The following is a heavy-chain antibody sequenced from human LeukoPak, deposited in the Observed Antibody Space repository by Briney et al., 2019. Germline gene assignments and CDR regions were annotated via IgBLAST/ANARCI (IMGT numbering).Heavy chain of an antibody. CDR3: ARDFHRRYYDSSGYNAFDI. J-gene: IGHJ3*02. CDR1: GLTFSSYS. V-gene: IGHV3-48*04. D-gene: IGHD3-22*01. Sequence: GGSLRLSCAASGLTFSSYSMNWVRQAPGKGLEWVSYISAISSSSTYYADSVKGRFTISRDNAKNSLYLQMNSLRAEDTAVYYCARDFHRRYYDSSGYNAFDIWGQGTMVTVSS. CDR2: ISAISSSST.